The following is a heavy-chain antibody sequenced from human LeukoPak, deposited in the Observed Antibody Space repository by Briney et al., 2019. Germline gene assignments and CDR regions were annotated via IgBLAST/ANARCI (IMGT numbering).Heavy chain of an antibody. Sequence: ASVKVSCKASGYTFTGYYMHWVRQAPGQGLEWMGRINPNSGGTNYAQKFQGRVNMTRDTSISTAYMELSGLRSDDTAVYYCALYGRYGSGEDYWGQGTLVTVSS. D-gene: IGHD3-10*01. CDR1: GYTFTGYY. V-gene: IGHV1-2*06. CDR3: ALYGRYGSGEDY. CDR2: INPNSGGT. J-gene: IGHJ4*02.